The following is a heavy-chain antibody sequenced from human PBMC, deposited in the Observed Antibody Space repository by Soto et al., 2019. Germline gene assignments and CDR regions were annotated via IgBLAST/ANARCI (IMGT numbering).Heavy chain of an antibody. V-gene: IGHV1-18*04. CDR1: SHTFISYG. J-gene: IGHJ4*02. D-gene: IGHD2-15*01. Sequence: QVQLVQSGAEVKKPGASVKVSCKASSHTFISYGINWVRQAPGQGLEWMGWISDYDGYTTYAQKLQCRVTMTTDTSTSTVYMELRSLKSDDTAVYYCSTPVLDYWGQGTLVTVSS. CDR3: STPVLDY. CDR2: ISDYDGYT.